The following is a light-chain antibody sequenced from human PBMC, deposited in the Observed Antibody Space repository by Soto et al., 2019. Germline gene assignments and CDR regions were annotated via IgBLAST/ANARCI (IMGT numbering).Light chain of an antibody. Sequence: DIQMTQYPSTLSESVGDRVTITCRASQSISSWLAWYQQKPGKAPKLLIYKASSLESGVPSRFSGSGSGTEFTLTISSLQPDDFATSYCQQYNSYPWTFGQGNKVEIK. CDR2: KAS. CDR3: QQYNSYPWT. V-gene: IGKV1-5*03. CDR1: QSISSW. J-gene: IGKJ1*01.